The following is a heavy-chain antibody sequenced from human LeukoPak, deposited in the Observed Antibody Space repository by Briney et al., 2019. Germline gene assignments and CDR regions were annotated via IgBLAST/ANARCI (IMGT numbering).Heavy chain of an antibody. J-gene: IGHJ4*02. CDR1: GGSISSSDYY. CDR3: ARLPTQTTFDY. V-gene: IGHV4-39*01. CDR2: IFYSGST. D-gene: IGHD1-1*01. Sequence: PSETLSLTCTVSGGSISSSDYYWGWIRQPPGKGLEWIGNIFYSGSTYYNPSLKSRVTISVDTSKNQFSLKLISVTAADTAVYYCARLPTQTTFDYWGQGTLVTVSS.